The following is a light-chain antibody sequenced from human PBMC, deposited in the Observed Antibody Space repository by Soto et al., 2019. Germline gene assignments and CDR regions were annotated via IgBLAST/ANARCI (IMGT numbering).Light chain of an antibody. V-gene: IGKV3-15*01. CDR2: GAS. CDR1: QTISGT. CDR3: QQYDNWPWT. J-gene: IGKJ1*01. Sequence: EIVMTQSPATLSVSPGGRATLSCRASQTISGTLAWYQQKPGKAPRLLIHGASTRAPGFPARFSGSGSGTYFTLTISSLQSEDFAVYYCQQYDNWPWTFGQGTKVEIK.